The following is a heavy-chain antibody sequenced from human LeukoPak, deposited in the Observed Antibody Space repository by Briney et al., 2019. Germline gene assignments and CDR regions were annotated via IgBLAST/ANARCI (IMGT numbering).Heavy chain of an antibody. V-gene: IGHV3-48*02. D-gene: IGHD2-21*02. CDR2: ISSSSSTI. Sequence: GGSLRLSCAASGFTFSSYSMNWVRQAPGKGLEWVSHISSSSSTIYYADSVKGRFTISRDNAKNSLYLQMNSLRDEDTAVYYCARDRDIVVVTAIHGGWFDPWGQGTLVTVSS. CDR1: GFTFSSYS. CDR3: ARDRDIVVVTAIHGGWFDP. J-gene: IGHJ5*02.